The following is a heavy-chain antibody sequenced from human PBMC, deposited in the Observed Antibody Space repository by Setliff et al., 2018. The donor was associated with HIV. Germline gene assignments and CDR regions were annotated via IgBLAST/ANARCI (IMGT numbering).Heavy chain of an antibody. D-gene: IGHD5-12*01. CDR3: ARMYSGYDWSPAGARTGYFDY. CDR1: GYSISSGYY. J-gene: IGHJ4*02. CDR2: IYHSGST. Sequence: SETLSLTCAVSGYSISSGYYWGWIRQPPGKGLEWIGSIYHSGSTYYNPSLKSRVTISVDTSKNQFSLKLSSVTAADTVVYYCARMYSGYDWSPAGARTGYFDYWGQGTLVTVSS. V-gene: IGHV4-38-2*01.